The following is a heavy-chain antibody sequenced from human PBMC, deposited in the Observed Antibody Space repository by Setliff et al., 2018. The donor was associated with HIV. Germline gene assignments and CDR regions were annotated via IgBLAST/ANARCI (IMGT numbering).Heavy chain of an antibody. J-gene: IGHJ5*02. V-gene: IGHV1-18*01. D-gene: IGHD3-3*01. CDR3: AQTPFGVVIDWFDP. Sequence: ASVKVSCKASGYTFTSYGISWVRQAPGQGLEWMGWISAYNGNTNYAQKPQGRVTMTTDTSTSTAYMELRSLRSEDTAVYYCAQTPFGVVIDWFDPWGQGTLVTVSS. CDR2: ISAYNGNT. CDR1: GYTFTSYG.